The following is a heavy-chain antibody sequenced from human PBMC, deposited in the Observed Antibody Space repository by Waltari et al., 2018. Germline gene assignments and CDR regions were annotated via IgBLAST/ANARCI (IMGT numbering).Heavy chain of an antibody. CDR2: VDPEEGET. V-gene: IGHV1-24*01. J-gene: IGHJ4*02. D-gene: IGHD1-26*01. CDR3: ATVSGELLDC. CDR1: GYTLTELS. Sequence: QVQLVQSGAEVQKPGASVKVSCKVSGYTLTELSMHWVRQAPGKGLEWMGGVDPEEGETIYAQKVQGRVTMTEDTSTETAYMELSSLRSEDTAVYYCATVSGELLDCWGQGTLVTVSS.